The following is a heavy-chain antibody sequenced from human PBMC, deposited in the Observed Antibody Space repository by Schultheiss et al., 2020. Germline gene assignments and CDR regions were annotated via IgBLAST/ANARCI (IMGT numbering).Heavy chain of an antibody. CDR1: GFTFSSYG. CDR2: IWYDGSNK. V-gene: IGHV3-33*01. CDR3: ARGGYGRHYFDY. Sequence: GGSLRLSCAASGFTFSSYGMHWVRQAPGKGLEWVAVIWYDGSNKYYADSVKGRFTISRDNSKNTLYLQMDGLRTEDTAVYYCARGGYGRHYFDYWGQGTLVTVSS. D-gene: IGHD6-25*01. J-gene: IGHJ4*02.